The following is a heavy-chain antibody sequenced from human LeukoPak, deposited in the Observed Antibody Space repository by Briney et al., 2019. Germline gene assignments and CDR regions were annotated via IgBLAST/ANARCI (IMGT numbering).Heavy chain of an antibody. CDR2: MNPNSGNT. CDR3: ARVIGDVDTGVYDAFDI. Sequence: ASVKVPCKASGYTFTSYDINWVRQATGQGLEWMGWMNPNSGNTGYAQKFQGRVTMTRNTSISTAYMELSSLRSEDTAVYYCARVIGDVDTGVYDAFDIWGQGTMVTVSS. J-gene: IGHJ3*02. D-gene: IGHD5-18*01. V-gene: IGHV1-8*01. CDR1: GYTFTSYD.